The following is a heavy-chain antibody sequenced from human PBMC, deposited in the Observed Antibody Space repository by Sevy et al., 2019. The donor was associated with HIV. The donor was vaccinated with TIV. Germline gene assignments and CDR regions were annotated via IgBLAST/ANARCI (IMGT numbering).Heavy chain of an antibody. Sequence: GGSLRLSCGASGFTFSSYEMHWVRQAAGKGLEWVSGIGSGGDAYYPGSVKGRFTISRENAKNSLYLQMNSLRAGDTAVYYCARSGGYSDYGIDVWGQGTTVTVSS. V-gene: IGHV3-13*01. D-gene: IGHD5-12*01. CDR1: GFTFSSYE. CDR3: ARSGGYSDYGIDV. J-gene: IGHJ6*02. CDR2: IGSGGDA.